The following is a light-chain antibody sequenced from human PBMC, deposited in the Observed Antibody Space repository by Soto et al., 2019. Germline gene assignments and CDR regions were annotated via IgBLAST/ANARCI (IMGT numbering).Light chain of an antibody. CDR2: DVT. CDR3: CSYAGSYSYV. J-gene: IGLJ1*01. V-gene: IGLV2-11*01. CDR1: SSDVGGYNF. Sequence: QSALTQPRSVSGSPGQPVTISCTGTSSDVGGYNFVSWYQQHPGKAPKLLTYDVTKRPSGVPDRFSGSKSGNTASLIISGLQAEDEADYYCCSYAGSYSYVFGNGTKVTVL.